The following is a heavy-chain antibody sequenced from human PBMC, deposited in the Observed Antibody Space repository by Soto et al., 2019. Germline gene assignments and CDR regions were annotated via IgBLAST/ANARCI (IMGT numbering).Heavy chain of an antibody. D-gene: IGHD2-21*01. CDR3: ARDGEGF. J-gene: IGHJ4*02. V-gene: IGHV3-74*01. Sequence: EVQLVESGGGLVQPGGSLRLSCAASGFTFSSNWMHWVRRVPGRGLVWVARINTDGSATNYVDSVKGRFTVSRDNAKNTLYLQMNSLRVEETAVYYCARDGEGFWGQGTLVTVSS. CDR1: GFTFSSNW. CDR2: INTDGSAT.